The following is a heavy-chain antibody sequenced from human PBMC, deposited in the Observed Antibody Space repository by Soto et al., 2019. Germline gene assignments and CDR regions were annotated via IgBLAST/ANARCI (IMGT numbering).Heavy chain of an antibody. Sequence: GGSLRLSCAASGFTFSNYGMHWVRQAPGKGLEWVAVISYEASSQYYADSVKGRFTISRDNSKNTLYLKMNSLRAEDTAVYYCAKDPKGGVDTAAITGYYYYGLDVWGQGTTVTVSS. D-gene: IGHD5-18*01. CDR3: AKDPKGGVDTAAITGYYYYGLDV. J-gene: IGHJ6*02. CDR2: ISYEASSQ. V-gene: IGHV3-30*18. CDR1: GFTFSNYG.